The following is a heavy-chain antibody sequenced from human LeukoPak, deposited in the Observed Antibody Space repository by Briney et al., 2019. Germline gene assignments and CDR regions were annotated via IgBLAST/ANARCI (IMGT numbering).Heavy chain of an antibody. CDR1: GCTFSYYA. V-gene: IGHV1-69*04. CDR3: ARDTPPATVTTG. J-gene: IGHJ4*02. CDR2: FIPILVIA. D-gene: IGHD4-17*01. Sequence: AWVTVSFMCSGCTFSYYAISWVRPAPGQGREWLGRFIPILVIANYAQKFQGRVTIIADKTTSTAYMEMSSLRSEGTAVYYCARDTPPATVTTGWGQGTLVTVSS.